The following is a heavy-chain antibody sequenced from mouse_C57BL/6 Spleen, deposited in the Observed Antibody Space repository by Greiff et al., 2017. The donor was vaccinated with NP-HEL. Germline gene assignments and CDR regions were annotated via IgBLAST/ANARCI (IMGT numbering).Heavy chain of an antibody. CDR2: IYPGGGYT. J-gene: IGHJ2*01. D-gene: IGHD2-3*01. Sequence: QVQLQQSGAELVRPGTSVKMSCKASGYTFTNYWIGWAKQRPGHGLEWIGDIYPGGGYTNYNEKFKGKATLTADKSSSTAYMQFSSLTSEDAAIYYCARYEGNYVVYIDYWGQGTTLTVSS. V-gene: IGHV1-63*01. CDR3: ARYEGNYVVYIDY. CDR1: GYTFTNYW.